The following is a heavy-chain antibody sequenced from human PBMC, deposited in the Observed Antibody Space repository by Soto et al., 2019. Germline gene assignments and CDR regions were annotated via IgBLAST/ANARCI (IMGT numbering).Heavy chain of an antibody. D-gene: IGHD2-2*01. CDR3: AHSAHCSSTSCYPPGTELKLKSNWFDP. Sequence: SGPTPVNPTQTLTLTCTFSAFSLSTSGVGVGWIRQPPGKALEWLALIYWDDDKRYSPSLKSTLTITKDTSKNQVVLTMTNMDPVDTATYYSAHSAHCSSTSCYPPGTELKLKSNWFDPWGQGTLVTVSS. CDR1: AFSLSTSGVG. V-gene: IGHV2-5*02. J-gene: IGHJ5*02. CDR2: IYWDDDK.